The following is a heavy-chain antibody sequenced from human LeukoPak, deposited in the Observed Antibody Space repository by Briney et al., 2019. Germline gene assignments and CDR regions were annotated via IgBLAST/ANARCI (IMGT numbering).Heavy chain of an antibody. CDR1: GFTFSGYW. V-gene: IGHV3-7*01. CDR2: IKPDGSER. CDR3: ASGNWNDRAFDI. D-gene: IGHD1-20*01. Sequence: PGGSLRLSCAASGFTFSGYWMSWVRQAPGKGLEWVANIKPDGSERYYVDSVKGRFTVSRDNAKNSLYLQMNSLRAGDTAIYYCASGNWNDRAFDIWGQGTMVTVSS. J-gene: IGHJ3*02.